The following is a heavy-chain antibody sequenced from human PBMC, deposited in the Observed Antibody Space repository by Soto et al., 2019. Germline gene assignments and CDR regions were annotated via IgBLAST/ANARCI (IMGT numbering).Heavy chain of an antibody. D-gene: IGHD6-19*01. CDR1: GFTFSSYG. CDR2: IWYDGSNK. Sequence: GGSLRLSCAASGFTFSSYGMHWVRQAPGKGLEWVAVIWYDGSNKYYADSVKGRFTISRDNSKNTLYLQMNSLRAEDTAVYYCARDIRRYSSGWYADYWGQGTLVTVSS. J-gene: IGHJ4*02. V-gene: IGHV3-33*01. CDR3: ARDIRRYSSGWYADY.